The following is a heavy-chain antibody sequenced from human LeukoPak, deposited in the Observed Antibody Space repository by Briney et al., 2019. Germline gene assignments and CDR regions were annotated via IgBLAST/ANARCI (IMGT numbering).Heavy chain of an antibody. V-gene: IGHV4-39*01. D-gene: IGHD6-19*01. J-gene: IGHJ5*02. Sequence: PSETLSLTCTVSGDSISSGSYSWGWIRQPPGRGLEWIGSIHYSGSTYYNPSLYSRVTISVDTPKNQFSLKLSSVTAADSAVYYCASPLASGWYSWFDPWGQGTLVTVSS. CDR3: ASPLASGWYSWFDP. CDR1: GDSISSGSYS. CDR2: IHYSGST.